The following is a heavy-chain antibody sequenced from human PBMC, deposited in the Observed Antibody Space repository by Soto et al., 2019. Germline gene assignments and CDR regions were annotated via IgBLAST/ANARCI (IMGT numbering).Heavy chain of an antibody. D-gene: IGHD6-13*01. Sequence: QVQLVQSGAEVKKPGASVKVSCKTSGYTFSNYGLTWVRQAPGQGLEWLGWISGYNGNTDYAQKFQDRVTMTTDALTTTVHVELRSLRHHDTAMYYCSIDPGMARAGSQVGWFDPWGQGNQVSVSS. CDR1: GYTFSNYG. CDR3: SIDPGMARAGSQVGWFDP. V-gene: IGHV1-18*01. J-gene: IGHJ5*02. CDR2: ISGYNGNT.